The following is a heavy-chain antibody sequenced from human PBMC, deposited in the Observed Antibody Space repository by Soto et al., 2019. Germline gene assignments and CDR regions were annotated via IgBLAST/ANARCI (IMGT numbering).Heavy chain of an antibody. CDR3: ARGQKKSSLSRILQRPGKGLYH. J-gene: IGHJ1*01. V-gene: IGHV4-34*01. CDR2: INHSGST. D-gene: IGHD3-16*02. Sequence: PSEPLSLTCSVYGVSFSGYYCSRIRHPPWKGLEWIGEINHSGSTNYNSSLKSRVIISVDTSKKQFSLKVSSVTAADTAVYYCARGQKKSSLSRILQRPGKGLYHWGQGSLGSVAS. CDR1: GVSFSGYY.